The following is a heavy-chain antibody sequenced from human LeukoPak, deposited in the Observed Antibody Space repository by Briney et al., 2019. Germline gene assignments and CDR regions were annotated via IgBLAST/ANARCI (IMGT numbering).Heavy chain of an antibody. V-gene: IGHV1-18*01. J-gene: IGHJ4*02. CDR1: GYTFTSYG. Sequence: ASVKVPCKASGYTFTSYGISWVRQAPGQGLEWMGWISAYNGNTNYAQKLQGRVTMTTDTSTSTAYMELRSLRSDDTAVYYCARHADSSSWFLSARYYFDYWGQGTLVTVSS. CDR2: ISAYNGNT. CDR3: ARHADSSSWFLSARYYFDY. D-gene: IGHD6-13*01.